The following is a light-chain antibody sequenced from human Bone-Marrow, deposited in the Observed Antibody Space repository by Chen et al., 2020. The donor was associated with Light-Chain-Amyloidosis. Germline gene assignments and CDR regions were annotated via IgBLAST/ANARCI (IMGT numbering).Light chain of an antibody. CDR2: EDD. V-gene: IGLV6-57*01. Sequence: NFMLTQPHSVSESPGKTVIISCTGSSGSIATNYVQWYQQRPGSSPTTVIYEDDQRPSGVPDRFSGSIDRSSNSASLAISGLKTEDEADYYCQSYQGSSQGVFGGGTKLTVL. CDR1: SGSIATNY. CDR3: QSYQGSSQGV. J-gene: IGLJ3*02.